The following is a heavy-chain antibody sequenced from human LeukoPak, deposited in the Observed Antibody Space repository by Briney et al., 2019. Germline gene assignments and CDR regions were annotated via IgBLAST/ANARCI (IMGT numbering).Heavy chain of an antibody. D-gene: IGHD6-19*01. CDR1: GFTFSSYA. J-gene: IGHJ4*02. CDR3: ARGRDPSRYSSGWGLDY. Sequence: GGSLRLSCAASGFTFSSYAMHWVRQAPGKGLEWVAVISYDGSNKYYADSVKGRFTISRDNSKNTLYLQMNSLRAEDTAVYYCARGRDPSRYSSGWGLDYWGQGTLVTVSS. V-gene: IGHV3-30-3*01. CDR2: ISYDGSNK.